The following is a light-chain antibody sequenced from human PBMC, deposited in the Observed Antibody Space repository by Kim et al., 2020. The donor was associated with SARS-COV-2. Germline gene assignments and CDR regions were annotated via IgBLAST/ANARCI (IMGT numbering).Light chain of an antibody. J-gene: IGKJ2*01. V-gene: IGKV3-15*01. CDR3: QQYNKWPYT. Sequence: RGKRDYLSCRASQSVSSNVAWDKQKRGKDHRRLSYNESNRGNRIQARFSGSGFGSESTHTISSLQSEHFAVYHCQQYNKWPYTFDQRTKLEI. CDR1: QSVSSN. CDR2: NES.